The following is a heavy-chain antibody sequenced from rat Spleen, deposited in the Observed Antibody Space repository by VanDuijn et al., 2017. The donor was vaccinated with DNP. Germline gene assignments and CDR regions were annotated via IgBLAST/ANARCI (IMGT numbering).Heavy chain of an antibody. CDR3: ARHVLPLRVWDY. Sequence: EVQLVASGGGFVQPGRSLKLSCAASGFTFSDYYMAWVRQAPKKGLELVAYIIYDGGRTYYGDSVKGRFTIARDNAKSTLFLQMNRLRSEDIATYYCARHVLPLRVWDYWGQGVTVTVSS. V-gene: IGHV5-22*01. CDR1: GFTFSDYY. CDR2: IIYDGGRT. J-gene: IGHJ2*01. D-gene: IGHD1-4*01.